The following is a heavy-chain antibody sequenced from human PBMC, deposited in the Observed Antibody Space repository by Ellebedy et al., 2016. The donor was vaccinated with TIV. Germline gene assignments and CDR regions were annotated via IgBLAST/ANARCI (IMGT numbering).Heavy chain of an antibody. J-gene: IGHJ4*02. CDR1: GYTFTGYY. CDR2: LNPSTGGT. Sequence: ASVKVSCKASGYTFTGYYMHWVRQAPGQGLEWVGTLNPSTGGTSYAQKFQGRVTLTRDTSISTAYMELNSLTSDDTAIYFCARDSVVLPGAYFDYWGQGVLVTVSS. D-gene: IGHD4-23*01. CDR3: ARDSVVLPGAYFDY. V-gene: IGHV1-2*02.